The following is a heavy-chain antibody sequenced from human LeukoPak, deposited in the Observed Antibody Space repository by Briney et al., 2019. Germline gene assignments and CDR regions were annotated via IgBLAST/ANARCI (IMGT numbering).Heavy chain of an antibody. D-gene: IGHD4-17*01. Sequence: GGSLRLSCAASGFTVSTYDMHWVRQAPGEGPQWIAYFGISGTIYYADSVRGRFTISRDSAKNSLHLEMNSLRVDDTAIYYCAPYGSYPYWGQGTPVTVSS. CDR1: GFTVSTYD. CDR2: FGISGTI. J-gene: IGHJ4*02. CDR3: APYGSYPY. V-gene: IGHV3-48*01.